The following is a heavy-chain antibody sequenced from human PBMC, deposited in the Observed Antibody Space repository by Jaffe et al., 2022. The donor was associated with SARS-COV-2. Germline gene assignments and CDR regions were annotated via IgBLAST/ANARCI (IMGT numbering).Heavy chain of an antibody. CDR3: ARDQGVYSSSSPEVYYYYYYGMDV. D-gene: IGHD6-6*01. CDR2: IIPILGIA. J-gene: IGHJ6*02. Sequence: QVQLVQSGAEVKKPGSSVKVSCKASGGTFSSYTISWVRQAPGQGLEWMGRIIPILGIANYAQKFQGRVTITADKSTSTAYMELSSLRSEDTAVYYCARDQGVYSSSSPEVYYYYYYGMDVWGQGTTVTVSS. V-gene: IGHV1-69*08. CDR1: GGTFSSYT.